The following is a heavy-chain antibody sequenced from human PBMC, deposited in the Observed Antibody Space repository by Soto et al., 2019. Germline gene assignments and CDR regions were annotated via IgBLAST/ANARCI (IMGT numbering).Heavy chain of an antibody. Sequence: SGGFLRLSCAASGFTCRSYAVSWVRQAPGKGLEWVSAISGSGGSTYYADSVKGRFTISRDNSKNTLYLQMNSLRAEDTAVYYCANVRITVRADYWGQGTLVTVSS. CDR1: GFTCRSYA. V-gene: IGHV3-23*01. CDR2: ISGSGGST. D-gene: IGHD1-20*01. J-gene: IGHJ4*02. CDR3: ANVRITVRADY.